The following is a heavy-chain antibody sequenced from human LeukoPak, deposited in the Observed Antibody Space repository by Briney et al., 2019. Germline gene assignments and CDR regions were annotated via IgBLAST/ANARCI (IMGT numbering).Heavy chain of an antibody. CDR3: ARIDYGWFDP. CDR1: GGSISSSSYY. D-gene: IGHD4-17*01. J-gene: IGHJ5*02. Sequence: PSETLSLTCTVSGGSISSSSYYWGWIRQPPGKGLEWIGSIYYSGSTYYNPSLKSRATISVVTSKNQFSLKLSSVTAADTAVYYCARIDYGWFDPWGQGTLVTVSS. V-gene: IGHV4-39*01. CDR2: IYYSGST.